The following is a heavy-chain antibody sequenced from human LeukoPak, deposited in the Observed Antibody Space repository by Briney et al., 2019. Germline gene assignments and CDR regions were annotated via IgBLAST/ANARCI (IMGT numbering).Heavy chain of an antibody. J-gene: IGHJ4*02. CDR2: IYYSGST. D-gene: IGHD2-2*01. CDR3: AREGRIVVVPADLDY. V-gene: IGHV4-39*02. CDR1: GGSISSSSYY. Sequence: SETLSLTCTVSGGSISSSSYYWGWIRQPPGKGLEWIGSIYYSGSTYYNPSLKSRVTISVDTSKNQFSLKLSSVAAADTAVYYCAREGRIVVVPADLDYWGQGTLVTVSS.